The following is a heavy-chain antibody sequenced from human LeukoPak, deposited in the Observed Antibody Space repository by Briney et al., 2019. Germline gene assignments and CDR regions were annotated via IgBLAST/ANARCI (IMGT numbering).Heavy chain of an antibody. CDR3: ASPSIAYSSGDAFDI. CDR2: MNPNSGNT. V-gene: IGHV1-8*01. Sequence: GASVKVSCKASGYTFTSYDIHWVRQATGQGLEWMGWMNPNSGNTGYAQEFQGRVTMTRNTSISTAYMELSSLRSEDTAVYYCASPSIAYSSGDAFDIWGQGTMVTVSS. J-gene: IGHJ3*02. CDR1: GYTFTSYD. D-gene: IGHD6-19*01.